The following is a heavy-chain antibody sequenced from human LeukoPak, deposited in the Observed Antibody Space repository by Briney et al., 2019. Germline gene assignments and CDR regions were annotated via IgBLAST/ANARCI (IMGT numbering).Heavy chain of an antibody. V-gene: IGHV1-2*02. Sequence: GASVKVSCKASGYTFTGYYMHWVRQAPGQGLEWMGWINPNSGGTNYAQKFQGRVTMTRDTSISTAYMELSRLRSDDTAVYYCARAESHEYCGGDCYIEGAFDIWGQGTMVTVSS. CDR1: GYTFTGYY. J-gene: IGHJ3*02. CDR3: ARAESHEYCGGDCYIEGAFDI. D-gene: IGHD2-21*02. CDR2: INPNSGGT.